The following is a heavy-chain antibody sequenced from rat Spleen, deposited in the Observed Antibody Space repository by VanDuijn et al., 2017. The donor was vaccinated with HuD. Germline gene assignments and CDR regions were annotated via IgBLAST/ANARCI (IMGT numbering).Heavy chain of an antibody. Sequence: QVQLKESGPGLVQPSQTLSLTCAVSGFSLISTGVGWIRQPPGKGLEWMGIMWSNGGTDYNSAIKSRLSISRDTSKSQVFLKMNSLQTEDTAMYFCVRIDTYFDYWGQGVMVTVSS. CDR1: GFSLISTG. D-gene: IGHD2-1*01. CDR3: VRIDTYFDY. CDR2: MWSNGGT. J-gene: IGHJ2*01. V-gene: IGHV2-47*01.